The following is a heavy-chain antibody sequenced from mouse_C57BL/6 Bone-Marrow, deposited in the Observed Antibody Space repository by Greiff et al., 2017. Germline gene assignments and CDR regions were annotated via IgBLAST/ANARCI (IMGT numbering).Heavy chain of an antibody. CDR1: GYTFTSYW. CDR3: AREEGLLRDLDV. D-gene: IGHD1-1*01. CDR2: IYPSDSET. V-gene: IGHV1-61*01. Sequence: QVQLQQPGAELVRPGSSVKLSCKASGYTFTSYWMDWVKQRPGQGLEWIGNIYPSDSETHYNQKFKDKATLTVDKSSSTAYMQHSSLLSEDSAVYYCAREEGLLRDLDVWGTGPTVTVPS. J-gene: IGHJ1*03.